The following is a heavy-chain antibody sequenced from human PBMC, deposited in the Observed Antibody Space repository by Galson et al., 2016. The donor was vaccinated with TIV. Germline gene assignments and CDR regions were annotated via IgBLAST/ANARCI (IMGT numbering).Heavy chain of an antibody. D-gene: IGHD7-27*01. CDR3: ARDAGAYFYYGMDV. J-gene: IGHJ6*02. Sequence: SLRLSCAASGFTFSMYNIHWVRQAPGKGLEWVAVISYDGNNKNYADPVKGRSTISRDNSGKTLYLQMNSLRPEDTAVYYCARDAGAYFYYGMDVWGQGTSVTVSS. CDR1: GFTFSMYN. CDR2: ISYDGNNK. V-gene: IGHV3-30-3*01.